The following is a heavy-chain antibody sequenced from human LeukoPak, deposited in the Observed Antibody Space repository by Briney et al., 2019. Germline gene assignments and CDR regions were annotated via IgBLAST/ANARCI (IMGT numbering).Heavy chain of an antibody. CDR3: AKVRSTMIVVVPHGSDFDL. CDR2: IKQDGSEK. CDR1: GSTFSSYW. D-gene: IGHD3-22*01. J-gene: IGHJ3*01. V-gene: IGHV3-7*01. Sequence: GGSLRLSCAASGSTFSSYWMSWVRQAPGKGLEWVANIKQDGSEKYYVDSVKGRFTISRDNAKNSLYLQMNSLRAEDTAVYYCAKVRSTMIVVVPHGSDFDLWGQGTMVTVSS.